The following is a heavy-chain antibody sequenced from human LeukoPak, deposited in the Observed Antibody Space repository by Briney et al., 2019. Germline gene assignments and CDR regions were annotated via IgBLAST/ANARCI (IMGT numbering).Heavy chain of an antibody. CDR3: ARENCSSTSCYDDYYYGTDV. Sequence: PGGSLRLSCAASGFTFSSYGMHWVRQAPGKGLEWVAVIWYDGSNKYYADSVKGRFTISRDNSKNTLYLQMNSLRAEDTAVYYCARENCSSTSCYDDYYYGTDVWGQGTTVTVSS. D-gene: IGHD2-2*01. V-gene: IGHV3-33*01. CDR2: IWYDGSNK. J-gene: IGHJ6*02. CDR1: GFTFSSYG.